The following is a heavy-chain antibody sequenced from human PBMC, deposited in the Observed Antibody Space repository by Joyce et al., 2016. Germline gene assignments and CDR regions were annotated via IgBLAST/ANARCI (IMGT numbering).Heavy chain of an antibody. Sequence: QVRLQESGPGLVKPSETLSLTCDVSGFSVSTGYYWGWIRQPPGKGLEWIGIGFLTRRCSADRSLKSRVTVSLDTSKTQFSLTLPSVTGADTATYYCARLAYYDFSTMYPPVGAFYGMDVWGQGTTVTVSS. V-gene: IGHV4-38-2*01. CDR3: ARLAYYDFSTMYPPVGAFYGMDV. J-gene: IGHJ6*02. D-gene: IGHD3/OR15-3a*01. CDR1: GFSVSTGYY. CDR2: GFLTRRC.